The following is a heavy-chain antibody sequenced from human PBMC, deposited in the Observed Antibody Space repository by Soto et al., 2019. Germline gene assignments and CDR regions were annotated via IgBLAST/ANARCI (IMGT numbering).Heavy chain of an antibody. CDR2: VSSNRKYI. CDR1: GFSVPGFS. Sequence: EMQLEESGGGLVKPGGSLRLSCKASGFSVPGFSMIWIRQAPGKGLEWVSSVSSNRKYIYYASSLQGRFTTSIDAATNSLFLQMESLTVEATAVYYRARGAVSFSSANKNGFDTWGQGTLVTVAS. CDR3: ARGAVSFSSANKNGFDT. J-gene: IGHJ5*02. D-gene: IGHD2-15*01. V-gene: IGHV3-21*02.